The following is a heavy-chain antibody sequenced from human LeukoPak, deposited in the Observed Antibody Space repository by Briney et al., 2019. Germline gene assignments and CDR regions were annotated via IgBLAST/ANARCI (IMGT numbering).Heavy chain of an antibody. CDR3: ARQYYGSDY. J-gene: IGHJ4*02. V-gene: IGHV4-34*01. D-gene: IGHD3-10*01. CDR2: INHSGYT. CDR1: GVSFSNYY. Sequence: SETLSLTCAVSGVSFSNYYWSWIRQSPGKGRGWIGEINHSGYTNYNPSLRSRFTVSIETSRNQFSLKLTAVTAADTAIYYWARQYYGSDYWGQGTLVSVSS.